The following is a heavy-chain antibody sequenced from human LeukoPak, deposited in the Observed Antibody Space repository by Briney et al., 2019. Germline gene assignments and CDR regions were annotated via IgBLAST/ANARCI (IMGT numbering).Heavy chain of an antibody. CDR2: KRFDGSNK. J-gene: IGHJ1*01. Sequence: GGSLRLSCAASGFTFSDYGMHWVRQAPGKGLEWVAFKRFDGSNKYYVDSVKGRFTISRDNSKNTLYLQMNSLRAEDTAVYYCAKYVSGWAQYFQHWGQGTLVTVSS. D-gene: IGHD6-19*01. CDR1: GFTFSDYG. CDR3: AKYVSGWAQYFQH. V-gene: IGHV3-30*02.